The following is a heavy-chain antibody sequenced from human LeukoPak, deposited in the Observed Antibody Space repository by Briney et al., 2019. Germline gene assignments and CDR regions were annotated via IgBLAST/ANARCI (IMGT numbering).Heavy chain of an antibody. CDR3: ARAFYYDSSGYQGDAFDI. CDR1: GGPISSGGYS. J-gene: IGHJ3*02. D-gene: IGHD3-22*01. Sequence: SQTLSLTCAVSGGPISSGGYSWSWIRQPPGKGLEWIGYIYHSGSTYYNPSLKSRVTISVDRSKNQFSLKLSSVTAADTAVYYCARAFYYDSSGYQGDAFDIWGQGTMVTVSS. CDR2: IYHSGST. V-gene: IGHV4-30-2*01.